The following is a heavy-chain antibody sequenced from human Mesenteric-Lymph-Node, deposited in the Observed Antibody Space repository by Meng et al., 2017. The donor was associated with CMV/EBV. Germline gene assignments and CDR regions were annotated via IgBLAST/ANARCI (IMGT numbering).Heavy chain of an antibody. CDR2: ISYDGSNK. Sequence: GESLKISCAASGFTFSSYAMHWVRQAPGKGLEWVAVISYDGSNKYYADSVKGRSTISRDNSKNTLYLQMNSLRAEDTAVYYCAKDDFWSGYLDYWGQGTLVTVSS. V-gene: IGHV3-30-3*01. J-gene: IGHJ4*02. D-gene: IGHD3-3*01. CDR3: AKDDFWSGYLDY. CDR1: GFTFSSYA.